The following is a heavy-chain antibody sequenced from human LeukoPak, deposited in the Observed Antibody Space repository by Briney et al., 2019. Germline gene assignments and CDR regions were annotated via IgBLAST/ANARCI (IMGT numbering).Heavy chain of an antibody. CDR1: GGSISSYY. CDR3: ASLDILTGYRFDY. CDR2: IYYSGST. V-gene: IGHV4-59*08. Sequence: PSETLSLTCTVSGGSISSYYWSWIRQPPGKGLEWIGYIYYSGSTNYNPSLKSRVTISVDTSKNQFSLELSSVTAADTAVYHCASLDILTGYRFDYWGQGTLVTVSS. D-gene: IGHD3-9*01. J-gene: IGHJ4*02.